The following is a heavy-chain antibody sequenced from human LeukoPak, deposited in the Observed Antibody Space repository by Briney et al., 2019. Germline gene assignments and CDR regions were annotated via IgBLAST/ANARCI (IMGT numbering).Heavy chain of an antibody. Sequence: SETLSPTCTVSGGSISSSSYYWGWIRQPPGKGLEWIGSIYYSGSTYYNPSLKSRVTISVDTSKNQFSLKLSSVTAADTAVYYCARHGLRVAGYYFDYWGQGTLVTVSS. CDR3: ARHGLRVAGYYFDY. J-gene: IGHJ4*02. D-gene: IGHD6-19*01. CDR2: IYYSGST. CDR1: GGSISSSSYY. V-gene: IGHV4-39*01.